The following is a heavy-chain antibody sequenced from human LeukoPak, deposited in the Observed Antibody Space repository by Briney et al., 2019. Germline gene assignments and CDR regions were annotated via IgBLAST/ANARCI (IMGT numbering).Heavy chain of an antibody. CDR2: ISHIGRT. J-gene: IGHJ3*02. Sequence: SETLSLTCAVSGDSSSSHYRTWIRQSPGTGLEWIGYISHIGRTNYNPSLKSRVTISIDTSKNQFSLKLRTVTAADTAVYYCARDLVTVTKGFDIWGQGTMVSVSS. CDR1: GDSSSSHY. CDR3: ARDLVTVTKGFDI. D-gene: IGHD4-17*01. V-gene: IGHV4-59*11.